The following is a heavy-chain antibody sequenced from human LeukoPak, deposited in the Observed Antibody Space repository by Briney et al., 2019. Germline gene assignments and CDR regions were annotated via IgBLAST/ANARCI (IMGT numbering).Heavy chain of an antibody. V-gene: IGHV1-8*01. Sequence: ASVKVSCKASGYTFTSYDFNWVRQATGQRPEWMGWMSPNSGDTGYAQKFQDRVTMTRNTSISTAYMELSSLRSDDSAVYYCARDRGLRANYYYGMDVWGQGTTVTVSS. CDR3: ARDRGLRANYYYGMDV. J-gene: IGHJ6*02. CDR1: GYTFTSYD. CDR2: MSPNSGDT. D-gene: IGHD3-10*01.